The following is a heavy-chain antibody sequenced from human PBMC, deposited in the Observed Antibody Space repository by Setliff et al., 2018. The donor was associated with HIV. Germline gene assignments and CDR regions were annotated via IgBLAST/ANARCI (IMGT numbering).Heavy chain of an antibody. J-gene: IGHJ4*02. CDR3: ARRPPLTTGREYYFDF. D-gene: IGHD1-1*01. V-gene: IGHV4-61*02. Sequence: TSETLSLTCTVSGGSIDSGSYYWSWIRQPAGKGLEWIGRIYATGSTNYNPSLKSRVTISVDTSKNQFSLKLNAVTAADTAVYYCARRPPLTTGREYYFDFWGQGTLVTVSS. CDR2: IYATGST. CDR1: GGSIDSGSYY.